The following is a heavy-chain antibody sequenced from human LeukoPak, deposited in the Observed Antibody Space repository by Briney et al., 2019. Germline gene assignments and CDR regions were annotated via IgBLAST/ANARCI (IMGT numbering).Heavy chain of an antibody. V-gene: IGHV1-18*01. J-gene: IGHJ6*03. CDR2: ISAYNGNT. CDR3: ARDATMVRGVISPYYYYMDV. D-gene: IGHD3-10*01. CDR1: GYTFTSYG. Sequence: ASVKVSCKASGYTFTSYGISWVRQAPGQGLEWMGWISAYNGNTNYAQKLQGRVTMTTDTSTSTAYMELRSLRSDDTAVYYCARDATMVRGVISPYYYYMDVWGKGTTVTISS.